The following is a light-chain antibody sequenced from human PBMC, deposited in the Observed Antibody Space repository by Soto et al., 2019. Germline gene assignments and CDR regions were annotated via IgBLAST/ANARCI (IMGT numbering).Light chain of an antibody. Sequence: EIVLTQSPGTLSLSPGEGATLSCRASQSVSTNFFAWYQQKPGQAPRLLIYGASTRATGIPDRFSGSGSGTDFTFTISRLEPEDFAVYYCQQYGRTSWTFGQGTKADIK. CDR2: GAS. V-gene: IGKV3-20*01. CDR1: QSVSTNF. CDR3: QQYGRTSWT. J-gene: IGKJ1*01.